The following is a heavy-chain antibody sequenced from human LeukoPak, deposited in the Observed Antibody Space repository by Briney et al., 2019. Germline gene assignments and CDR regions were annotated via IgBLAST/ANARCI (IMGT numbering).Heavy chain of an antibody. J-gene: IGHJ6*03. CDR3: ASGVGCSSTSCYMGFYYMDV. Sequence: GGSLRLSCAASGFTFSSYWMSWVRQAPGKGLEWVANIKQDGSKKYYVDSVKGRFTISRDNAKNSLYLQMNSLRAEDTAVYYCASGVGCSSTSCYMGFYYMDVWGKGTTVTVYS. CDR1: GFTFSSYW. V-gene: IGHV3-7*01. CDR2: IKQDGSKK. D-gene: IGHD2-2*02.